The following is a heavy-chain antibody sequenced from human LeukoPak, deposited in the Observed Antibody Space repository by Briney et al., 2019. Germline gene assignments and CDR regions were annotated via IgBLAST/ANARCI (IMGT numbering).Heavy chain of an antibody. CDR2: ISGSGGST. Sequence: PGGSLRLSCAASGFTFSSYAMSWARHAPGKGLVWVSAISGSGGSTYYADSVKGRFTISRDNSKNTLYLQMNSLRAEDTAVYYCAKGESGYSSSWYDYWGQGTLVTVSS. CDR1: GFTFSSYA. J-gene: IGHJ4*02. D-gene: IGHD6-13*01. CDR3: AKGESGYSSSWYDY. V-gene: IGHV3-23*01.